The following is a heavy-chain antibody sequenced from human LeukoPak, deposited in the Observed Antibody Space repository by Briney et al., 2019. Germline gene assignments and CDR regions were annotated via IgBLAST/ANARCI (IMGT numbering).Heavy chain of an antibody. Sequence: ASVKVSCKASGYTFSNYYMHWVRQAPGQGLEWMGWINPNSGGTNYAQKFQGRVTMTRDTSISTAYMELSRLRSDDTAVYYCARVGKEDDFWSGYPIDYWGQGALVTVSS. D-gene: IGHD3-3*01. J-gene: IGHJ4*02. CDR3: ARVGKEDDFWSGYPIDY. CDR1: GYTFSNYY. CDR2: INPNSGGT. V-gene: IGHV1-2*02.